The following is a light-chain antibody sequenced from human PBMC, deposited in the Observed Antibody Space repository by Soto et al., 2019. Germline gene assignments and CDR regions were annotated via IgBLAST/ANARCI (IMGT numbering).Light chain of an antibody. Sequence: IVLTQSPATLSLSPGERATLSCRASQSVSSYYLAWYQQKPGQAPRLLIYDTSNRATGVPARFSGSGSGTDFTLTISSLEPADCAIYYCQQRQYWPPITFGQGTRLENK. CDR2: DTS. V-gene: IGKV3-11*01. J-gene: IGKJ5*01. CDR3: QQRQYWPPIT. CDR1: QSVSSY.